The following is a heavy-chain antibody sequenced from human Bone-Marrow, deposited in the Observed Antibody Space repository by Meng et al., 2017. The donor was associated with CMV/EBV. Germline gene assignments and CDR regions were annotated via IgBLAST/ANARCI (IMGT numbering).Heavy chain of an antibody. CDR1: GYTYTSYG. CDR3: ATGVADFEY. J-gene: IGHJ4*02. V-gene: IGHV1-8*01. Sequence: VHGVDAGGEVKNPGGAVQVSCKGSGYTYTSYGINAVRQAAGQGLEWMGWMNPNSGNTDYAQKFQGRVTMTRNISKSTAYMDLSSLRSEDTAVYYCATGVADFEYWGQGTLVTVSS. CDR2: MNPNSGNT. D-gene: IGHD6-19*01.